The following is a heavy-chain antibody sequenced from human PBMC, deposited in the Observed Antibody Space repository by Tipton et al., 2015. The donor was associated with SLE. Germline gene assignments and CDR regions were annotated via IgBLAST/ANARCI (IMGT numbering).Heavy chain of an antibody. D-gene: IGHD3-16*02. CDR3: AKDGAAGDDYIWGSYH. V-gene: IGHV3-53*05. J-gene: IGHJ4*02. CDR2: IYSGGST. CDR1: GFTVSSNY. Sequence: SLRLSCAASGFTVSSNYMSWVRQAPGKGLEWVSVIYSGGSTYYADSVKGRFTISRDNSKNTLYLQMNSLRAEDTAVYYCAKDGAAGDDYIWGSYHWGQGTLVTVSS.